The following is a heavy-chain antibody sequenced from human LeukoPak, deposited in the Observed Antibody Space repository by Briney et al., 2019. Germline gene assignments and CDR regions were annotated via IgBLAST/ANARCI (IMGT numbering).Heavy chain of an antibody. CDR1: GFTFSSYA. J-gene: IGHJ4*02. D-gene: IGHD2-2*01. CDR2: ISGSGGST. CDR3: AKTDIVVRPAPYYFGY. V-gene: IGHV3-23*01. Sequence: PGGSLRLSCAASGFTFSSYAMSWVRQAPGKGLEWVSVISGSGGSTYYADSVKGRFTISRDNSKNTLYLQMNSLRAEDTAVYYCAKTDIVVRPAPYYFGYWGQGTLVTVSS.